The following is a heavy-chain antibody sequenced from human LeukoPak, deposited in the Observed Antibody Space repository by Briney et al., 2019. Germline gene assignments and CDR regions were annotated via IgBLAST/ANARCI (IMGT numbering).Heavy chain of an antibody. CDR2: IYYSGST. J-gene: IGHJ4*02. CDR1: GGSISSSSYY. D-gene: IGHD3-3*01. CDR3: ARVNYDFWSVTGYHFDY. V-gene: IGHV4-39*07. Sequence: PSETLSLTCTVSGGSISSSSYYWGWIRQPPGKGLEWIGSIYYSGSTYYNPSLKSRVITLVDTSKNQFSLKVSSVTAADTAMYYCARVNYDFWSVTGYHFDYWGQGTLVTVSS.